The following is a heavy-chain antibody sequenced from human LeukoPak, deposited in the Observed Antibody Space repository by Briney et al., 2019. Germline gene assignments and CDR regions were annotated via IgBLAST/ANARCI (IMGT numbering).Heavy chain of an antibody. CDR1: GFTFSSYA. J-gene: IGHJ4*02. CDR2: ISSSSSYI. D-gene: IGHD6-19*01. V-gene: IGHV3-21*01. Sequence: GGSLRLSCAASGFTFSSYAMNWVRQAPGKGLEWVSSISSSSSYIYYADSVKGRFTISRDNAKNSLYLQMNSLRAEDTAVYYCARDLIYSSGWYDYWGQGTLVTVSS. CDR3: ARDLIYSSGWYDY.